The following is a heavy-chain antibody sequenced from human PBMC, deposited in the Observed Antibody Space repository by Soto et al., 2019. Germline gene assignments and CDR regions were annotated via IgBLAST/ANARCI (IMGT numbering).Heavy chain of an antibody. CDR3: ASLHSSSSLFDY. V-gene: IGHV3-30-3*01. Sequence: GGSLGLGCAASGFTFSSYAMHWVRQAPGKGLEWVAVISYDGSNKYYADSVKGRFTISRDNSKNTLYLQMNSLRAEDTAVYYCASLHSSSSLFDYWGQGTMVTVSS. CDR2: ISYDGSNK. D-gene: IGHD6-6*01. J-gene: IGHJ4*02. CDR1: GFTFSSYA.